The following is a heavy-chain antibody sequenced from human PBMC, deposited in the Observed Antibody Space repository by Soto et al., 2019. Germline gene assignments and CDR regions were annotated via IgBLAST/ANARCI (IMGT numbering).Heavy chain of an antibody. Sequence: SETLSLTCTVSGGSISSYYWSWIRQPPGKGLEWIGYIYYSGSTNYNPSLKSRVTISVDTSKNQFSLKLSSVTAADTAVYYCARVVGELSYVSSWYFDLWGRGTLVTVSS. D-gene: IGHD3-16*02. J-gene: IGHJ2*01. CDR1: GGSISSYY. CDR2: IYYSGST. CDR3: ARVVGELSYVSSWYFDL. V-gene: IGHV4-59*01.